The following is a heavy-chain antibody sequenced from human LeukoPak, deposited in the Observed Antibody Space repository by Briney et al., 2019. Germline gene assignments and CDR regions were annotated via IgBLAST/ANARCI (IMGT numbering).Heavy chain of an antibody. CDR3: ASSPAYSSSWYAIDN. V-gene: IGHV3-13*01. CDR1: GFAFTNYD. CDR2: IGTAGDT. D-gene: IGHD6-13*01. J-gene: IGHJ4*02. Sequence: PGGSLILFCAASGFAFTNYDMHWVRQAAGKGLEWVSAIGTAGDTYYPGSVKGRFTISRENAKNSLYLQMNSLSAGDTAVYYCASSPAYSSSWYAIDNWGQGTLVTVSS.